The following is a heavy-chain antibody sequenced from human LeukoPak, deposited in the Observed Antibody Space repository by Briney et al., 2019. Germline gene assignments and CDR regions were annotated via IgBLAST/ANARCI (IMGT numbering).Heavy chain of an antibody. CDR3: ARKYSSGWPN. Sequence: GESLKISCKGSGYSFNSYWIAWVRQMPGKGLEWMGIVYPPDSRTTYSPSFQGQVAISADKSISTAYLQWSSLKASDTAVYYCARKYSSGWPNWGQGTLVTVSS. J-gene: IGHJ4*02. V-gene: IGHV5-51*01. CDR1: GYSFNSYW. D-gene: IGHD6-19*01. CDR2: VYPPDSRT.